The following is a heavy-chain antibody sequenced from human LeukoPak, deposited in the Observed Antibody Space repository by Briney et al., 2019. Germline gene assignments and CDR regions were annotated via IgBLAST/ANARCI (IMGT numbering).Heavy chain of an antibody. CDR3: ARDQGRWLVRTFDY. CDR1: GGSISSSSYY. D-gene: IGHD6-19*01. Sequence: SETLSLTCTVSGGSISSSSYYWGWIRQPPGKGLEWIGSIYYSGSTYYNPSLKSRVTISVDTSKNQFSLKLSSVTAADTAVYYCARDQGRWLVRTFDYWGQGTLVTVSS. CDR2: IYYSGST. V-gene: IGHV4-39*07. J-gene: IGHJ4*02.